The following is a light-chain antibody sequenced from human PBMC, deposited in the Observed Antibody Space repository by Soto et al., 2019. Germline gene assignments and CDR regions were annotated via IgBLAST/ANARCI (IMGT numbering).Light chain of an antibody. V-gene: IGKV1-5*01. CDR3: QHYNTYPWT. J-gene: IGKJ1*01. Sequence: DVPMTESPSTHSASFVCIFTISFGASQSISHWLAWYQQKPGKAPKLLIYDASSLESGVPSRFSGSGSGTEFTLTISSLQPYDFATYYCQHYNTYPWTFGQGTKVDIK. CDR2: DAS. CDR1: QSISHW.